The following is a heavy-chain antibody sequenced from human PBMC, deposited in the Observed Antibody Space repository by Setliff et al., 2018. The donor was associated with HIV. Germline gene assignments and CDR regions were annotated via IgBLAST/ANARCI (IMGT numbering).Heavy chain of an antibody. V-gene: IGHV1-69*13. CDR3: ARAGGLRMDRGVVSDY. CDR2: IVPILNTG. Sequence: SVKVSCKASGGTFRSHEISWVRQAPGQGLEWMGGIVPILNTGNYAPKFQGRVTITADESTTTAYMELSSLRSEDTAVYCCARAGGLRMDRGVVSDYWGQGTLVTVSS. D-gene: IGHD3-10*01. CDR1: GGTFRSHE. J-gene: IGHJ4*02.